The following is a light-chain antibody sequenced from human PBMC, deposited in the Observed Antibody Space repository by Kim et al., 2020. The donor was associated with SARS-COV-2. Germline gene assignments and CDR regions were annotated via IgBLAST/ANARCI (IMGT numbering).Light chain of an antibody. CDR1: QSISTS. J-gene: IGKJ1*01. V-gene: IGKV1-5*03. Sequence: DIQMTQSPSTLSASVGDRVTITCRASQSISTSLAWYQQKAGKAPRLLIYKTSSLESGVPSRFSGSGSGTEFILTISSLQPDDFATYYCQEYNRYSGTFGQVTKVDIK. CDR2: KTS. CDR3: QEYNRYSGT.